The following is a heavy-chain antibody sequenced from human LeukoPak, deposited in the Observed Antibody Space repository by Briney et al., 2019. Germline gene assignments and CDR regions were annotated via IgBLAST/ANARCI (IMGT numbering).Heavy chain of an antibody. J-gene: IGHJ4*02. CDR1: GYTFTSYG. D-gene: IGHD3-22*01. V-gene: IGHV1-18*01. CDR2: ISAYNGNT. CDR3: ARDSRDYYDSSGYYLPLV. Sequence: ASMKVSCKASGYTFTSYGISWVRQAPGQGLEWMGWISAYNGNTNYAQKLQGRVTMTTDTSTSTAYMELRSLRSDDTAVYYCARDSRDYYDSSGYYLPLVWGQGTLVTVSS.